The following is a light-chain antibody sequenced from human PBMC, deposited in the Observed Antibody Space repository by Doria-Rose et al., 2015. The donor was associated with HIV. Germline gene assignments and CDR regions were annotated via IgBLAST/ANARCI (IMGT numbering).Light chain of an antibody. V-gene: IGKV3-20*01. CDR2: DAS. Sequence: DIVLTQSPGTLSLSPGERATLSCRASQRVKSSYLVWYQQKPGQAPRLLIYDASTRATGIPDRFSGSGSGTDFTLTISRLEPEDAAVYYCQQYGTSRGTFGQGTRLEIK. CDR1: QRVKSSY. J-gene: IGKJ5*01. CDR3: QQYGTSRGT.